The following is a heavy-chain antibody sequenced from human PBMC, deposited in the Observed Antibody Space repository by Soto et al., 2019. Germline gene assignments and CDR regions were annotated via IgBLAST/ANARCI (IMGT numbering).Heavy chain of an antibody. CDR3: AKESYSSSSYYYGMDV. Sequence: QVQLVESGGGVVQPGRSLRLSCAASGFTFSSYGMHWVRQAPGEGLEWVAVISYDGSNKYYADSVKGRFTVSRDNSKNTLFLQMNSLRGEDTAVYHCAKESYSSSSYYYGMDVWGQGTTVTVSS. J-gene: IGHJ6*02. CDR2: ISYDGSNK. D-gene: IGHD6-6*01. CDR1: GFTFSSYG. V-gene: IGHV3-30*18.